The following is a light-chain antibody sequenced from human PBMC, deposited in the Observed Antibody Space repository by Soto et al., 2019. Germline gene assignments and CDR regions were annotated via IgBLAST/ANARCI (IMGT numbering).Light chain of an antibody. J-gene: IGKJ2*01. CDR2: DAS. CDR1: QSITTW. Sequence: DIQMTQSPSTLSASVGDRVTITCRASQSITTWLAWYQQKAGKAPNLLIYDASSLESGVPSRFSGSGSGTEFPLTISSLQPDDFATYYCQQYYNYSPLTFGQGTKLGIK. CDR3: QQYYNYSPLT. V-gene: IGKV1-5*01.